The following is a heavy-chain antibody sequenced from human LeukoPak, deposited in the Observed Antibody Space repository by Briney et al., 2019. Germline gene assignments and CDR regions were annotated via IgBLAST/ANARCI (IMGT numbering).Heavy chain of an antibody. CDR3: ARGYSYGNGPFDY. Sequence: ASVKVSCKASGGTFSSYAISWVRQAPGQGLEWMGGIIPIFGTANYAQKFQGRVTITADESTSTAYMELSSLRSEDTAVYYCARGYSYGNGPFDYWGQGTPVTVSS. D-gene: IGHD5-18*01. CDR2: IIPIFGTA. V-gene: IGHV1-69*13. CDR1: GGTFSSYA. J-gene: IGHJ4*02.